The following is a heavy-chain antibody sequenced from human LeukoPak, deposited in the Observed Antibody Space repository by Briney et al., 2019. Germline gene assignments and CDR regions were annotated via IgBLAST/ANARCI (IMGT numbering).Heavy chain of an antibody. CDR3: ARDPTRSARTVGYSYGPLWY. J-gene: IGHJ4*02. D-gene: IGHD5-18*01. Sequence: GGSLRLSCAASGFTFSSYGMHWVRQAPGKGLEWVAVIWYDGSNKYYADSVKGRFTISRDNSKNTLYLQMNSLRAEDTAVYYCARDPTRSARTVGYSYGPLWYWGQGTLVTVSS. CDR1: GFTFSSYG. V-gene: IGHV3-33*01. CDR2: IWYDGSNK.